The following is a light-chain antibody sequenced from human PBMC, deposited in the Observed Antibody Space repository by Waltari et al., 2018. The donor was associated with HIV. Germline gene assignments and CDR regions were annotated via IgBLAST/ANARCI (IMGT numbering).Light chain of an antibody. CDR2: LHSDGSH. CDR1: SGHSRYD. CDR3: QTWGSGIVI. V-gene: IGLV4-69*01. J-gene: IGLJ2*01. Sequence: QVVLTQAPSASASLGTLVTFTSTLRSGHSRYDIAWHQQPPGKGPRYLMKLHSDGSHNRGDGIPDRFSGSSSGAERHLIISSLHSDDEADYYCQTWGSGIVIFGGGTKLTVL.